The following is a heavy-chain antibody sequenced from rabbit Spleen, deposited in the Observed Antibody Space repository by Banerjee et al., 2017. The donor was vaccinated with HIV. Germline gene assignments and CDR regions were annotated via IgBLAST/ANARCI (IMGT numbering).Heavy chain of an antibody. V-gene: IGHV1S45*01. CDR1: GFSFSSNDY. CDR3: ARDTSSSFASYGMDL. J-gene: IGHJ6*01. Sequence: QEQLEESGGDLVKPGASLTLTCTASGFSFSSNDYMCWVRQAPGKGLEWISCIAGSSSGFTYSATWAKGRFTISKTSSTTVTLQMTSLTVADTATYFCARDTSSSFASYGMDLWGQGTLVTVS. CDR2: IAGSSSGFT. D-gene: IGHD1-1*01.